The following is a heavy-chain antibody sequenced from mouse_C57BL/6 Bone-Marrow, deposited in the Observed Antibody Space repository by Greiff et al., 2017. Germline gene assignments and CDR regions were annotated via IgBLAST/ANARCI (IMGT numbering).Heavy chain of an antibody. D-gene: IGHD1-1*01. V-gene: IGHV1-54*01. CDR2: INPGSGGT. Sequence: QVHVKQSGAELVRPGTSVKVSCKASGYAFTNYLIEWVKQRPGQGLEWIGVINPGSGGTNYNEKFKGKATLTADKSSSTAYMQLSSLTSEDSAVYFCAREIYYYGSSFLYWGQGTLVTVSA. J-gene: IGHJ3*01. CDR3: AREIYYYGSSFLY. CDR1: GYAFTNYL.